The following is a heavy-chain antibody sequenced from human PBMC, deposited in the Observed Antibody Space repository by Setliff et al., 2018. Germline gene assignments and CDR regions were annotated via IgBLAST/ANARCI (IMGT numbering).Heavy chain of an antibody. CDR3: ARRISYYNFWSGYYDY. CDR1: GGSFSGYY. J-gene: IGHJ4*02. CDR2: IYYSGST. D-gene: IGHD3-3*01. Sequence: ASETLSLTCAVYGGSFSGYYWSWIRQPPGKGLEWIGSIYYSGSTYYNPSLKSRVTISVDTSKNQFSLKLSSVTAADTAVYYCARRISYYNFWSGYYDYWGQGTLVTVSS. V-gene: IGHV4-34*01.